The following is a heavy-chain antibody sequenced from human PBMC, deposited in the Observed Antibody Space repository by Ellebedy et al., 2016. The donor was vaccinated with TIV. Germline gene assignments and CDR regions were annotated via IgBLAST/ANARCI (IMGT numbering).Heavy chain of an antibody. J-gene: IGHJ5*02. CDR1: GFSFRSYI. CDR2: ISSDSDDF. V-gene: IGHV3-21*01. D-gene: IGHD3-10*01. CDR3: AAGSREYWFDP. Sequence: PGGSLRLSCAASGFSFRSYIMNWIRQAPGKAPAWVASISSDSDDFSYAESGKGRFTISRDNAKNLLYLQMNTLGVEDTAVYYCAAGSREYWFDPWGQGTLVTVSS.